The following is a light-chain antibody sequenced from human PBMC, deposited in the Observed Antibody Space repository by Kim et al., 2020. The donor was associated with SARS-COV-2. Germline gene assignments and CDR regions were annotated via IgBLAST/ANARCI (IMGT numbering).Light chain of an antibody. J-gene: IGLJ2*01. CDR3: ASWDDSLSGVV. V-gene: IGLV1-47*01. CDR1: DSNIGNNH. CDR2: KKN. Sequence: QSVLTQPPSASGTPGQRVTISCSGSDSNIGNNHIYWYQQLPGTAPKVLIYKKNQRPSGVPDRFSGSKSGTSGSLAISGLRSEDEADYSCASWDDSLSGVVFGGGTQLTVL.